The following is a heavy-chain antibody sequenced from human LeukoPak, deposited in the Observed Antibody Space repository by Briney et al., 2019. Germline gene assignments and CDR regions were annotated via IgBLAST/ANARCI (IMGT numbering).Heavy chain of an antibody. J-gene: IGHJ4*02. CDR3: ARRYSSSWWHLDY. CDR2: ISSSSSTI. D-gene: IGHD6-13*01. CDR1: GFTFSSYS. Sequence: GGSLRLSCAASGFTFSSYSMNWVRQAPGKGLEWVSYISSSSSTIYYADSVKGRFTISRDNAKNSLSLQMNSLRDKDTAVYYYARRYSSSWWHLDYWGQGTLVTVSS. V-gene: IGHV3-48*02.